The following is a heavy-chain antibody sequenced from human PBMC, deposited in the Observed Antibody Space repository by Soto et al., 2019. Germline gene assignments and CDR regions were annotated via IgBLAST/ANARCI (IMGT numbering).Heavy chain of an antibody. D-gene: IGHD3-10*01. CDR2: INYSGST. CDR1: GGSISSRSYY. V-gene: IGHV4-39*01. Sequence: QLQLQESGPGLVKPSETLSLTCTVSGGSISSRSYYWAWIRQPPGKGLEWIGSINYSGSTYYNPSLKSRVTISVDTSKNQFSLKLSSVTAADTAVYYCANYFYEMTKHFPHWGQGTLVTVSS. CDR3: ANYFYEMTKHFPH. J-gene: IGHJ1*01.